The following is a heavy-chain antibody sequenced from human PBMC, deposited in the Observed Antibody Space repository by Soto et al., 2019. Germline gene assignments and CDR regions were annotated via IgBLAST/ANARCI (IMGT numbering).Heavy chain of an antibody. J-gene: IGHJ5*01. CDR1: GGSISSYY. Sequence: SETLSLTCTVSGGSISSYYWSWIRQPPGKGLEWIGYIYYSGSTNYNPSLKSRVTISVDTSKNQLSLKLSSVTAADTAVYYCTRDMLKQPLVGFQDNWFDPWGQGTLVTVSS. CDR2: IYYSGST. V-gene: IGHV4-59*12. CDR3: TRDMLKQPLVGFQDNWFDP. D-gene: IGHD3-10*02.